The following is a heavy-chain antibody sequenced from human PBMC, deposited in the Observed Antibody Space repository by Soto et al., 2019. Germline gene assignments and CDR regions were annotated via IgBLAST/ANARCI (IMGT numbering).Heavy chain of an antibody. CDR2: IIPMFDTP. J-gene: IGHJ4*02. CDR1: GYTFTAYD. D-gene: IGHD2-15*01. V-gene: IGHV1-69*13. Sequence: GASVKVSCKTSGYTFTAYDIYWVRQAPGQGLEWMGGIIPMFDTPIYAQKFQDRVTITADESTSTAYMQLSSLRSGDTAVYYCARSGGLDRDFNYWGQGSLVTVSS. CDR3: ARSGGLDRDFNY.